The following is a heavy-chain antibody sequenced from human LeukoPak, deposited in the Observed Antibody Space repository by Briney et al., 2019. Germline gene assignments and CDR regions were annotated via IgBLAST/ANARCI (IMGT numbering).Heavy chain of an antibody. CDR1: GGSINSDY. Sequence: PSETLSLTCTVCGGSINSDYWSWIRQPPGKGLECIGYIYYSGSTNYNPSLKSRVTISADTSKNQLSLKVSSVTAADTAVYYCARLDSSGWFFDSWGQGTLVTVSS. CDR3: ARLDSSGWFFDS. J-gene: IGHJ4*02. D-gene: IGHD6-19*01. V-gene: IGHV4-59*08. CDR2: IYYSGST.